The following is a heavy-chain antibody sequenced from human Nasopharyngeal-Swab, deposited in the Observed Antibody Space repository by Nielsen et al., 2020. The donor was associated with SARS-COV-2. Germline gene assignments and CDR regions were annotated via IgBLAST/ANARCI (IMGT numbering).Heavy chain of an antibody. Sequence: GESLKISCAASGFTFSSYDMHWVRQATGKGLGWVSAIGTAGDTYYPGSVKGRFTISGENAKNSLYLQMNSLRAEDTAVYYCASGTVTLLHYWGQGTLVTVSS. CDR1: GFTFSSYD. CDR2: IGTAGDT. CDR3: ASGTVTLLHY. J-gene: IGHJ4*02. D-gene: IGHD4-23*01. V-gene: IGHV3-13*01.